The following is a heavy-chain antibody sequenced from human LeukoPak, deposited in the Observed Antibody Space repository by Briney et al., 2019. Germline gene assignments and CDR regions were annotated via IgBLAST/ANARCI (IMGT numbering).Heavy chain of an antibody. J-gene: IGHJ1*01. D-gene: IGHD3-22*01. Sequence: PGRSLRLSCAASGCTFSSYGMHWVRQAPGKGLEWVAVISYDGSNKYYADSVKGRFTISRDNTKNTLYLQMKSQRAVSTAVYYCANEYDSIGYYPEYFQHWGQGTLVTVSS. CDR3: ANEYDSIGYYPEYFQH. V-gene: IGHV3-30*18. CDR2: ISYDGSNK. CDR1: GCTFSSYG.